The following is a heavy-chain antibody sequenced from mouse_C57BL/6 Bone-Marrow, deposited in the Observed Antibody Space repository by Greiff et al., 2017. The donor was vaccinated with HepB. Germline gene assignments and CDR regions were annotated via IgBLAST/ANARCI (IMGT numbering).Heavy chain of an antibody. CDR1: GFTFTDYY. V-gene: IGHV7-3*01. J-gene: IGHJ4*01. CDR3: ARYTPYAMDY. CDR2: IRNKANGYTT. Sequence: EVKLMESGGGLVQPGGSLSLSCAASGFTFTDYYMSWVRQPPGKALEWLGFIRNKANGYTTEYSASVKGRFTISRDNSQSILYLQMNALRAEDSATYYCARYTPYAMDYWGQGPSVTVSS.